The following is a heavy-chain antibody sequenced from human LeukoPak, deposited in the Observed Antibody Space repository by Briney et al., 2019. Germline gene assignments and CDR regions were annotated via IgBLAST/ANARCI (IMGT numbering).Heavy chain of an antibody. V-gene: IGHV3-21*01. CDR1: GFTFMTYS. D-gene: IGHD3-16*01. CDR3: AKTRSRNMLTFGGVENWFDP. CDR2: ISSTSSSYI. Sequence: GGSLRLSCAASGFTFMTYSMNWVRQAPGKGLEWVSSISSTSSSYIYYADSVKGRFTISRDNAKNSLYLQMNSLRADDTAVYYCAKTRSRNMLTFGGVENWFDPWGQGTLVTVSS. J-gene: IGHJ5*02.